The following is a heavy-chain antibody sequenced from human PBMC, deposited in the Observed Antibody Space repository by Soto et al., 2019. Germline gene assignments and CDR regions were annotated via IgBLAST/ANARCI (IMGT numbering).Heavy chain of an antibody. Sequence: GGSLRLSCAGSGFAFSTFDIHWVRQAPGKGLEWVSGIGTLSDTFYAASVQGRFTISRQNAKNSVYLQMNSLRAGDAAFYYCARGRSFSYDSTPPPMFDPWGQGTLVTVSS. CDR3: ARGRSFSYDSTPPPMFDP. CDR2: IGTLSDT. J-gene: IGHJ5*02. CDR1: GFAFSTFD. V-gene: IGHV3-13*01. D-gene: IGHD3-10*01.